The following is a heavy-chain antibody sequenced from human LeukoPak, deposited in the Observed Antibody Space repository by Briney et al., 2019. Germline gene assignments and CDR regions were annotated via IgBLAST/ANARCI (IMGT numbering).Heavy chain of an antibody. D-gene: IGHD5-24*01. Sequence: PSETLSLTCTVSGGSISSYYWSWIRQPPGKGLEWIGYIYYSGSTNYNPSLKSRVTISVDTSKNQFSLKLSSVTAADTAVYYCARDRDGYNYLFDYWGQGTLVTVSS. V-gene: IGHV4-59*01. CDR2: IYYSGST. J-gene: IGHJ4*02. CDR3: ARDRDGYNYLFDY. CDR1: GGSISSYY.